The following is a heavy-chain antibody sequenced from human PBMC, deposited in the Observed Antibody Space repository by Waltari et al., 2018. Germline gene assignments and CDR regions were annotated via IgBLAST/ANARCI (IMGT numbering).Heavy chain of an antibody. D-gene: IGHD1-26*01. V-gene: IGHV1-69*02. Sequence: QVQLVQSGAEVKKPGSSVKVSCKASGGTFSSYTISWVRQAPGQGLEWMGRSIPILGIANSAQKFQGRVTITADKSTSTAYMELSSLRVEDTAVYYCAKGNSGSYYDYYYGRDVWGQGTTVTVSS. CDR3: AKGNSGSYYDYYYGRDV. CDR1: GGTFSSYT. J-gene: IGHJ6*02. CDR2: SIPILGIA.